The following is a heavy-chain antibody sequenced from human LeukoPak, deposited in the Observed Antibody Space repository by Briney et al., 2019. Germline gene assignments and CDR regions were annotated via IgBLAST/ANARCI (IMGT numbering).Heavy chain of an antibody. Sequence: WASVKVSYKVSGYTLTELSMHWVRQAPGKGLEWMGGFDPEDGETIYAQKFQGRVTMTEDTSTDTAYMELSSLRSEDTAVYYCATLPPGGWYDAFDIWGQGTMVTVSS. D-gene: IGHD6-19*01. J-gene: IGHJ3*02. CDR3: ATLPPGGWYDAFDI. CDR1: GYTLTELS. V-gene: IGHV1-24*01. CDR2: FDPEDGET.